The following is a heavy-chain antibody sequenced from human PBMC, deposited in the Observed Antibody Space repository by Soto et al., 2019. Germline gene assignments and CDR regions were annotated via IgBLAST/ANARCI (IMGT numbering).Heavy chain of an antibody. D-gene: IGHD1-1*01. V-gene: IGHV3-30-3*01. J-gene: IGHJ4*02. CDR2: ISYDGSNK. CDR3: ARLDYFDY. Sequence: GGSLRLSCAASGFTFSSYAMHWVRQAPGKGLEWVAVISYDGSNKYYADSVKGRFTISRDNSKNTLYLRMNSLRAEDTAVYYCARLDYFDYWGQGTLVTVSS. CDR1: GFTFSSYA.